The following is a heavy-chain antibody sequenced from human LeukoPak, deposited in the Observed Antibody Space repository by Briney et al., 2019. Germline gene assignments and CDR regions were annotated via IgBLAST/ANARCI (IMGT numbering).Heavy chain of an antibody. CDR2: IYYSGST. J-gene: IGHJ4*02. CDR1: GGPISSYY. Sequence: SETLSLTCTVSGGPISSYYWSWIRQPPGKGLEWIGHIYYSGSTHYNPSLKSRVTISVDTPKNQFSLKLSSVTAADTAVYYCAREGEGSGVVIDHWGQGTLVTVSS. CDR3: AREGEGSGVVIDH. V-gene: IGHV4-59*12. D-gene: IGHD3-3*01.